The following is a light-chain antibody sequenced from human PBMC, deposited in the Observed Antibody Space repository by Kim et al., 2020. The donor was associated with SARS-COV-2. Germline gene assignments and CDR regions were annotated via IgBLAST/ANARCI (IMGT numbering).Light chain of an antibody. V-gene: IGLV1-40*01. J-gene: IGLJ2*01. CDR1: TSNIGAGHD. CDR3: QSYDSSLSGSNV. Sequence: RCTLSGTGTTSNIGAGHDVTWYQQLPGTAPNLLINNNNNRPSGVPHRCSGSKSGTSASLAITGLQPEDEADYYCQSYDSSLSGSNVFGGGTQLTVL. CDR2: NNN.